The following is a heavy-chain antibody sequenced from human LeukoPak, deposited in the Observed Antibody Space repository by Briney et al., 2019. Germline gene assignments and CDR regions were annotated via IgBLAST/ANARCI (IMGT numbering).Heavy chain of an antibody. CDR3: ARVSREDYYYYMDV. Sequence: GGSLRLSCPASGFTFSDYYMSWIRQAPGEGLEWVSYISSSGSTIYYADSVKGRFTISRGNAKNSLYLQMNSLRAEDTAVYYCARVSREDYYYYMDVWGKGTTVTVSS. CDR1: GFTFSDYY. D-gene: IGHD1-26*01. CDR2: ISSSGSTI. J-gene: IGHJ6*03. V-gene: IGHV3-11*01.